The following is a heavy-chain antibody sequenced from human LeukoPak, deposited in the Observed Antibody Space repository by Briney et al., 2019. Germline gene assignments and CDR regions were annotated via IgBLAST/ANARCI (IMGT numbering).Heavy chain of an antibody. CDR2: IRNDGSDK. J-gene: IGHJ4*02. Sequence: GGSLRLSCAASGFTFSNYGIHWVRQAPGKGPEWVGFIRNDGSDKYYADSLKGRFTISRDNSKNTLYLQMHSLRPDDTAVYFCVKSEGLWLMDVDSWGQGTLVIVSS. V-gene: IGHV3-30*02. CDR1: GFTFSNYG. CDR3: VKSEGLWLMDVDS. D-gene: IGHD3-10*01.